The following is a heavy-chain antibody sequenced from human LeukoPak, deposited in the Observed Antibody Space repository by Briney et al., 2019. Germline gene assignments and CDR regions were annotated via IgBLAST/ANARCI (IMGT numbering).Heavy chain of an antibody. CDR1: GGTFSSYD. Sequence: GASVKVSCKASGGTFSSYDVNWVRQAPGQGLEWMGGIIPPLNKSNYAQKFQGRVTITADESTSTAYMELNSLRSEDTAVYYCESGPTALWGQGTLVTVSS. CDR3: ESGPTAL. CDR2: IIPPLNKS. V-gene: IGHV1-69*10. J-gene: IGHJ4*02. D-gene: IGHD4-17*01.